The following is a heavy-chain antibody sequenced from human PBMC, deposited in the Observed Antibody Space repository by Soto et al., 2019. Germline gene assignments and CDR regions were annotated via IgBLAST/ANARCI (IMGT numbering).Heavy chain of an antibody. V-gene: IGHV1-8*01. J-gene: IGHJ4*02. CDR1: GYTFTSYD. Sequence: QVQLVQSGAEVKKPGASVKVSCKASGYTFTSYDINWVRQATGQGPEWMGWMNPNSGNTGYAQKFQGRVTTTRNTSISTAYMELSSLRSEDTAVYYCARGITIFGVVPGWGQGTLVTVSS. CDR3: ARGITIFGVVPG. CDR2: MNPNSGNT. D-gene: IGHD3-3*01.